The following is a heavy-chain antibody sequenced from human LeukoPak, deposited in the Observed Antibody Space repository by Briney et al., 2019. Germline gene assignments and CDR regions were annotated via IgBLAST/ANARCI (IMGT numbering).Heavy chain of an antibody. Sequence: GGALRLSCAASGFTFSTYDFHWVRQTTGKGLEWVSATGSAGDTWYSVSVKGRFTISRENAKSSMYLQMNSLRVGDTAVYYCARQNRNGFDYWGQGTLVTVSS. CDR3: ARQNRNGFDY. D-gene: IGHD2/OR15-2a*01. V-gene: IGHV3-13*01. J-gene: IGHJ4*02. CDR1: GFTFSTYD. CDR2: TGSAGDT.